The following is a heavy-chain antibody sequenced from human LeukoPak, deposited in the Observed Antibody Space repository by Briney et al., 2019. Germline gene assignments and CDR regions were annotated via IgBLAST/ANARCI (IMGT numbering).Heavy chain of an antibody. V-gene: IGHV4-34*01. CDR2: INHNGST. Sequence: PSGTLSLTCAVYGWSFSGYYWSWIRQPPGKGLEWIGEINHNGSTNYKPSLKSGVTISVDSSKNQLSLKLSSVTAADTAVYYWVRGRSGGTVDYWGQGTLVTVSS. D-gene: IGHD2-15*01. CDR1: GWSFSGYY. CDR3: VRGRSGGTVDY. J-gene: IGHJ4*02.